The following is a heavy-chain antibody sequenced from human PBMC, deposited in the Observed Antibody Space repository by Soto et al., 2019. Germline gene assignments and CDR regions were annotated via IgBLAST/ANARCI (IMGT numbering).Heavy chain of an antibody. V-gene: IGHV1-69*13. CDR1: GGTFSSYA. J-gene: IGHJ6*02. Sequence: SVKVSCKASGGTFSSYAISWVRQAPGQGLEWMGGIIPIFGTANYAQKLQGRVTITADESTSTAYMELSSLRSEDTAVYYCARDPPTYYGMDVWGQGTTVTVSS. CDR2: IIPIFGTA. CDR3: ARDPPTYYGMDV.